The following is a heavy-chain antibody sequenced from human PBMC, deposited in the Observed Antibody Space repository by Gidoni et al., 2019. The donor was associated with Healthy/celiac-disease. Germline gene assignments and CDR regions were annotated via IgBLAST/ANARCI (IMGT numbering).Heavy chain of an antibody. CDR3: ARGYVLRYFDRATGALNWFDP. J-gene: IGHJ5*02. CDR2: INHSGST. CDR1: GGSFSGYY. V-gene: IGHV4-34*01. Sequence: QVQLQQWGAGLLKPSETLSLTCAVYGGSFSGYYGSGIRQPPGKGLEWIGEINHSGSTNYNPSLKSRVTISVDTSKNQFSLKLSSVTAADTAVYYCARGYVLRYFDRATGALNWFDPWGQGTLVTVSS. D-gene: IGHD3-9*01.